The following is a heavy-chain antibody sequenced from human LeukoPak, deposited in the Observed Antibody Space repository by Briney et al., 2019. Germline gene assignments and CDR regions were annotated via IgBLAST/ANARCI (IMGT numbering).Heavy chain of an antibody. CDR1: GGSFSTSY. J-gene: IGHJ4*02. D-gene: IGHD3-10*01. Sequence: SETLSLTCSVSGGSFSTSYWSWIRQPPGKGLEWIGYIYYSGSTNYNPSLKSRVTISVDTSKNQFSLKLSSVTAADTAVYYCARVGARFGESDFDYWGQGTLVTVSS. CDR2: IYYSGST. V-gene: IGHV4-59*01. CDR3: ARVGARFGESDFDY.